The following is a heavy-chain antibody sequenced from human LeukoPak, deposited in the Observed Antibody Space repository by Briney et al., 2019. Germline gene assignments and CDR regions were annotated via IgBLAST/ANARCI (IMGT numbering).Heavy chain of an antibody. CDR3: ATDYQTTGTTMYYFDY. J-gene: IGHJ4*02. CDR1: GGTLSSYA. D-gene: IGHD1-1*01. V-gene: IGHV1-69*13. Sequence: SVKVSCKASGGTLSSYAISWVRQAPGQGLEWMGGIIPIFGTANYAQKFQGRVTITADESTSTAYMELSSLRSEDTAVYYCATDYQTTGTTMYYFDYWGQGTLVTVSS. CDR2: IIPIFGTA.